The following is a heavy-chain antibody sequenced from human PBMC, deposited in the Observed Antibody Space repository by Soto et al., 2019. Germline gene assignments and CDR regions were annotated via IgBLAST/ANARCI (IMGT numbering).Heavy chain of an antibody. Sequence: QVQLVESGGGVVQPGRSLRISCEASGFAFNGHGMYWVRQAPGKGLEWVAVIVHDGSEDFYADSVRGRFTISRDNSKNVLYLEMNSLRVEDTAVYYCARDDLYEDNGLDSWGQGTLVTVSP. V-gene: IGHV3-33*01. CDR3: ARDDLYEDNGLDS. CDR2: IVHDGSED. CDR1: GFAFNGHG. D-gene: IGHD5-12*01. J-gene: IGHJ5*01.